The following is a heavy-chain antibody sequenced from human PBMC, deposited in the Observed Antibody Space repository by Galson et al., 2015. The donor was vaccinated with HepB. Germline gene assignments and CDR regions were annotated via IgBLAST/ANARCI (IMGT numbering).Heavy chain of an antibody. D-gene: IGHD2-2*01. CDR1: GFTFGDYA. Sequence: SLRLSCAASGFTFGDYAMSWFRQAPGKGLQWVGFIRSKRYGATTELAASVKGRFTISRDDAKTTTYQQMNSLKTEDTAVYYCSRETDCRGTSCHDYWGQGTLVTVSS. CDR2: IRSKRYGATT. CDR3: SRETDCRGTSCHDY. V-gene: IGHV3-49*03. J-gene: IGHJ4*02.